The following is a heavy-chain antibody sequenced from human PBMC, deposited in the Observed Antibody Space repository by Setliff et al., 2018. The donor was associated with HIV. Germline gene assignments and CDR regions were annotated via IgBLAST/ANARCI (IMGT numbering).Heavy chain of an antibody. CDR1: DFTVSSNY. Sequence: PGGSLRLSCAASDFTVSSNYMTWFRQPPGKGLEWVSVIYSGGSTYYADSVKGRFTISRDNSKNTLYLQMNSLRAEDTAVYYCARSASLHIATRPGFDFWGQGTLVTVSS. CDR2: IYSGGST. J-gene: IGHJ4*02. CDR3: ARSASLHIATRPGFDF. D-gene: IGHD6-6*01. V-gene: IGHV3-53*01.